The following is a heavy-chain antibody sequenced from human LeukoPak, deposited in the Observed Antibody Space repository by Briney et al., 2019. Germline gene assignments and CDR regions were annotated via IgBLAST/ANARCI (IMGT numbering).Heavy chain of an antibody. CDR3: ARESSWY. Sequence: GGSLRLSCAASGFTFSSYGMHWVRQAPGKGLEWVAFTFYDGSYNYYADSVKGRFTISRDNTKNTLFLQMNSLRAGDTAVYYCARESSWYWGQGTLVTVSS. D-gene: IGHD6-6*01. J-gene: IGHJ4*02. V-gene: IGHV3-33*01. CDR2: TFYDGSYN. CDR1: GFTFSSYG.